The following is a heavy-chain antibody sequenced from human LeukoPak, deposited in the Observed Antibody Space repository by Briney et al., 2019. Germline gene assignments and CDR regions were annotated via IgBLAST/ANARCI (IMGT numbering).Heavy chain of an antibody. CDR3: ARDRSGYANDAFDF. CDR1: GFTFSDYA. J-gene: IGHJ3*01. CDR2: LSYGGTNK. Sequence: GGSLRLSCAASGFTFSDYAMHWVRKAPGKGLEWVAVLSYGGTNKYYADSVKGRFTISRDNSKNTMFLQMNSLRAEDTAVYHCARDRSGYANDAFDFWGQGTMVTVSS. D-gene: IGHD3-3*01. V-gene: IGHV3-30-3*01.